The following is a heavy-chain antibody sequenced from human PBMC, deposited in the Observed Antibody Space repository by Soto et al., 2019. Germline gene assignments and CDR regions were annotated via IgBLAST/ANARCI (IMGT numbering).Heavy chain of an antibody. V-gene: IGHV5-51*01. CDR2: IYAGDSDT. J-gene: IGHJ3*02. D-gene: IGHD1-7*01. CDR1: GYSFTSYW. CDR3: ARQIGNYPDAFDI. Sequence: GESLKISCKGSGYSFTSYWIGWVRQMPGKGLEWMGIIYAGDSDTTYSPSFQGQVTISADKSITTAYLQWSSLKASDTAMYYCARQIGNYPDAFDIWGQGTVVTVSS.